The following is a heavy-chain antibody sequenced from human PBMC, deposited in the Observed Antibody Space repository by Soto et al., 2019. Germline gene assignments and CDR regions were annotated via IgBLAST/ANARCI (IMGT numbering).Heavy chain of an antibody. Sequence: GESLKISCNSSGYSFTSYWIGWVRQMPGKGLEWMGIIYPGNSDTRYSPSFQGQVTISADTSISTAYLQWSSLKASDTAMYYCARHFLREQPHDFWGQGTLVTVSS. V-gene: IGHV5-51*01. D-gene: IGHD6-13*01. J-gene: IGHJ4*02. CDR2: IYPGNSDT. CDR3: ARHFLREQPHDF. CDR1: GYSFTSYW.